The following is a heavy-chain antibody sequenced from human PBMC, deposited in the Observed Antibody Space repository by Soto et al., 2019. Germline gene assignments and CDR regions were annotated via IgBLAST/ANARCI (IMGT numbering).Heavy chain of an antibody. Sequence: QVQLVESGGGVVQPRRSLRLSCAASGFTFSSYAMHWVRQAPGQGLEWVAIISYDGSNKYYADSVKGRFTISRDNSKNTLDQQMNSLRPEDTAVYHCARDQGGTTLYYHGMDVWGQGTTVTVSS. CDR2: ISYDGSNK. V-gene: IGHV3-30-3*01. D-gene: IGHD1-7*01. CDR1: GFTFSSYA. J-gene: IGHJ6*02. CDR3: ARDQGGTTLYYHGMDV.